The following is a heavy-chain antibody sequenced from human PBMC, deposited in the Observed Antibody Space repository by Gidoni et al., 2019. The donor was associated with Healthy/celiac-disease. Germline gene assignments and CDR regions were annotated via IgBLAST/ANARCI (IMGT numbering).Heavy chain of an antibody. V-gene: IGHV4-34*01. D-gene: IGHD2-2*02. J-gene: IGHJ3*02. CDR1: GGSFSGYY. Sequence: QVQLQQWGAGLLKPSETLSLTCAVYGGSFSGYYWSWIRQPPGKGLEWIGEINHSGSTNYNPSLKSRVTISVDTSKNQFSLKLSSVTAADTAVYYCARGLHCSSTSCYRLRFLEGNRQPTDAFDIWGQGTMVTVSS. CDR3: ARGLHCSSTSCYRLRFLEGNRQPTDAFDI. CDR2: INHSGST.